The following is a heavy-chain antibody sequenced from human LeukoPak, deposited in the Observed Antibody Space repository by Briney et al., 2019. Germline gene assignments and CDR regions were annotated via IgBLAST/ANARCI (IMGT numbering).Heavy chain of an antibody. V-gene: IGHV3-53*04. J-gene: IGHJ6*02. Sequence: HPGGSLRLSCAASGFTVSSNYMSWVRQAPGKGLEWVSVIYSGGSTYYADSVKGRFTISRHNSKNTLYLQMNSLRAEDTAVYYCAGQYSSSNYYYGMDVWSQGTTVTVSS. CDR2: IYSGGST. CDR3: AGQYSSSNYYYGMDV. D-gene: IGHD6-6*01. CDR1: GFTVSSNY.